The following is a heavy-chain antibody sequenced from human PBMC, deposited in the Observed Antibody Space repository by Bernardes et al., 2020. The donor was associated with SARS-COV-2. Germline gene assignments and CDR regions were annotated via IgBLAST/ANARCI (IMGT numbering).Heavy chain of an antibody. D-gene: IGHD3-22*01. Sequence: CKSCGYTVRGHYSACVRKDAGEVLEWVGLTSPKTTNYIPQYAASDKGRLTIPRDDSKNSLSLQMNSLKTDDTAVYYRARDLPSYHDRSGYYHYYYAMDVWGPGATVTVS. V-gene: IGHV3-72*01. J-gene: IGHJ6*02. CDR2: TSPKTTNYIP. CDR3: ARDLPSYHDRSGYYHYYYAMDV. CDR1: GYTVRGHY.